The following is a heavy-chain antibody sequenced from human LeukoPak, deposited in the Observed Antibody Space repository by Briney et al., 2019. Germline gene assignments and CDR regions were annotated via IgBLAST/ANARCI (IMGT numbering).Heavy chain of an antibody. J-gene: IGHJ2*01. CDR2: ISWNSGSV. V-gene: IGHV3-9*01. CDR1: GFTFDDYA. Sequence: PGGSLRLSCAASGFTFDDYAMHWVRQAPGKGLEWVSGISWNSGSVGYADSVKGRFTISRDNAKNSLYLQMNSLRAEDTALYYCAKGPVVPAARALSWYFDLWGRGTLVTVSS. CDR3: AKGPVVPAARALSWYFDL. D-gene: IGHD2-2*01.